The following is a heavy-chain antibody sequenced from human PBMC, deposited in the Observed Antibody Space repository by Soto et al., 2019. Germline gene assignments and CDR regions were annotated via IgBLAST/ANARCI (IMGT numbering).Heavy chain of an antibody. CDR1: GGSVSSNNW. CDR3: ARRGARYSPFDY. J-gene: IGHJ4*02. CDR2: IYHTGAT. D-gene: IGHD2-15*01. V-gene: IGHV4-4*02. Sequence: SETLSLTCAVSGGSVSSNNWWNWVRQPPGKGLEWIGEIYHTGATNYNPSLKSRVTISVDKSKDQVSLNLNSVTAADTAVNYCARRGARYSPFDYWGQGTLVTVSS.